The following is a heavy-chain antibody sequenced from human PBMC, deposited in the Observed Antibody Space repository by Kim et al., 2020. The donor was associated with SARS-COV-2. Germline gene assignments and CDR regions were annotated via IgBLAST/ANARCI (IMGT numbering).Heavy chain of an antibody. Sequence: YYNPALRSRVTMSADTSRNQISLKLSSVTAADTAVYFCARIFSSYYYLDVWGKGTSVTVSS. V-gene: IGHV4-39*01. CDR3: ARIFSSYYYLDV. J-gene: IGHJ6*03.